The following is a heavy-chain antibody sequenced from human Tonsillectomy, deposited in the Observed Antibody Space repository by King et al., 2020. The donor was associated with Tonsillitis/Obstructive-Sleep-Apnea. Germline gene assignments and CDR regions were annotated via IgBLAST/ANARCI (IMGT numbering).Heavy chain of an antibody. CDR1: GFTFSSYG. CDR3: ASDSTNYELWSGSPEVHSFDI. J-gene: IGHJ3*02. CDR2: IWYDGSNK. Sequence: VQLVESGGGVVQPGRSLRLSCAASGFTFSSYGMHWVRQAPGKGLEWVAVIWYDGSNKYYADSGKGRFTISRDNSKKTLYLQMNSLRAEDTAVYYCASDSTNYELWSGSPEVHSFDIWGKGTMVTVSS. D-gene: IGHD3-3*01. V-gene: IGHV3-33*01.